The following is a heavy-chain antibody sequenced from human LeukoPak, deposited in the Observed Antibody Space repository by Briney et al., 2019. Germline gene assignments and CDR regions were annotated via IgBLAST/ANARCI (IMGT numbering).Heavy chain of an antibody. CDR1: GFTFSSYS. V-gene: IGHV3-21*01. Sequence: GGSLRLSCAASGFTFSSYSMNWVRQAPGKGLEWVSSISSSSSYIYYADSVKGRFTISRDNAKNSLYLQMNSLRAEDTAVYYCARESMFYYDSSGPLVWFDPWGQGTLVTVSS. J-gene: IGHJ5*02. D-gene: IGHD3-22*01. CDR2: ISSSSSYI. CDR3: ARESMFYYDSSGPLVWFDP.